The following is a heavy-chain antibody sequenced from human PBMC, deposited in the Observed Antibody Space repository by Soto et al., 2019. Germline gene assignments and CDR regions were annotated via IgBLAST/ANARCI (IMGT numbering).Heavy chain of an antibody. CDR3: AKDKLGTTWFDP. Sequence: PGGSLRLSCAASGFTFSSYGRHWVRQAPGKGLEWVAVISYDGSNKYYADSVKGRFTISRDNSKNTLYLQMNSLRAEDTAVYYCAKDKLGTTWFDPWGQGTLVTVSS. V-gene: IGHV3-30*18. CDR2: ISYDGSNK. CDR1: GFTFSSYG. D-gene: IGHD1-7*01. J-gene: IGHJ5*02.